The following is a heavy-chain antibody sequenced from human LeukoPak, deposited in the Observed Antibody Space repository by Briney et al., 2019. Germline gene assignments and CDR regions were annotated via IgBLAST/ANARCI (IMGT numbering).Heavy chain of an antibody. CDR3: AKRIQSAMATGY. Sequence: GGSLRLSCAASGFTFSSYAMSWVRQAPGRGLEWVSDINGSGGSTYYADSVKGRFTISRDNSKNTLYLQMNSLRAEDTAVYYCAKRIQSAMATGYWGQGTLVTVSS. CDR1: GFTFSSYA. D-gene: IGHD5-18*01. CDR2: INGSGGST. J-gene: IGHJ4*02. V-gene: IGHV3-23*01.